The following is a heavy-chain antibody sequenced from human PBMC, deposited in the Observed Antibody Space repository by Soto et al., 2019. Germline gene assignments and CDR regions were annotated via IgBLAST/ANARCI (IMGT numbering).Heavy chain of an antibody. CDR1: GDVFRSYG. CDR3: AREVVVAATPAYYYYYGMDV. V-gene: IGHV1-2*04. J-gene: IGHJ6*02. D-gene: IGHD2-15*01. Sequence: ASVKVSCKASGDVFRSYGINWVRQAPGQGLEWMGWINPNSGGTNYAQKFQGWVTMTRDTSISTAYMELSRLRSDDTAVYYCAREVVVAATPAYYYYYGMDVWGQGTTVTVSS. CDR2: INPNSGGT.